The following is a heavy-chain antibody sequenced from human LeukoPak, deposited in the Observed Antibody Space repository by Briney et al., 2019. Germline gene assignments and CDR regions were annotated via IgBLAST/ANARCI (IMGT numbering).Heavy chain of an antibody. D-gene: IGHD3-22*01. J-gene: IGHJ4*02. Sequence: GGSLRLSCAASGFTVSSNYMSWVRQALGKGLEWVSVIYSDGSTYYADSVKGRFTISRDNSKNTLYLQMNSLRAEDTAVYYCARDSRDYYDSSGYYYYFDYWGQGTLVTVSS. CDR3: ARDSRDYYDSSGYYYYFDY. V-gene: IGHV3-53*01. CDR2: IYSDGST. CDR1: GFTVSSNY.